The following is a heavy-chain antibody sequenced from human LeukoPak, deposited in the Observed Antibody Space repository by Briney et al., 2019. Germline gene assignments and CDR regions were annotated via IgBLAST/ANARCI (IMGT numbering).Heavy chain of an antibody. CDR1: GGSISSYY. J-gene: IGHJ4*02. Sequence: PSETLSLTCTVSGGSISSYYWSWIRQPPGKGLEWIGYIYYSGSTNYNPSLKSRVTISVDTSKNQFSLKLSSVTAADTAVYYCARVGRNRYFDYWGQGTLVTVSS. V-gene: IGHV4-59*01. CDR3: ARVGRNRYFDY. D-gene: IGHD1-14*01. CDR2: IYYSGST.